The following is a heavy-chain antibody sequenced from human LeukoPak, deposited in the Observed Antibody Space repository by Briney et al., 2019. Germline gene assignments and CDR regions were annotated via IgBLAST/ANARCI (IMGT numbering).Heavy chain of an antibody. J-gene: IGHJ4*02. D-gene: IGHD3-10*01. CDR1: GYSISSGYY. V-gene: IGHV4-38-2*02. CDR2: MYHSGTT. CDR3: ARGGITMVRGVESLYYFDS. Sequence: SETLSLTCSVSGYSISSGYYWGWIRQPPGKGLEWIGSMYHSGTTYYNPSLKSRVTLSVDTSKNQFSLKLSSVTAADTAVYYCARGGITMVRGVESLYYFDSWGQGTLVTVSS.